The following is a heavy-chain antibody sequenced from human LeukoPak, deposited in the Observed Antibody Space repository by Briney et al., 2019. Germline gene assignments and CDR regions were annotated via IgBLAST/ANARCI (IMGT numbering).Heavy chain of an antibody. D-gene: IGHD6-25*01. V-gene: IGHV4-34*01. Sequence: PSETLSLTCAVYGGSFSGYYWSWIRQPPGKGLEWIGEINHSGSTNYNPTLKSRVTISVDKSKNQFSLKLSSVTAADTAMYYCARDGGWEIVAAALDIWGQGTMVTVSS. J-gene: IGHJ3*02. CDR1: GGSFSGYY. CDR2: INHSGST. CDR3: ARDGGWEIVAAALDI.